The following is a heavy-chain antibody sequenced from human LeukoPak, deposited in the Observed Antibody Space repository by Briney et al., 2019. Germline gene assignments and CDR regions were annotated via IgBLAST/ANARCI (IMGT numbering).Heavy chain of an antibody. V-gene: IGHV3-7*01. J-gene: IGHJ5*02. CDR1: GFTFSTYW. CDR3: ARGYADYANCFDR. D-gene: IGHD4-17*01. Sequence: GGSLRLSCAASGFTFSTYWMSWVRQAPGKGLEWVANIKQDGSAKYYVDSVKGRFTISRDNAKNSLYLQMNSLRVEDTALYYCARGYADYANCFDRWGQGTVVTVSS. CDR2: IKQDGSAK.